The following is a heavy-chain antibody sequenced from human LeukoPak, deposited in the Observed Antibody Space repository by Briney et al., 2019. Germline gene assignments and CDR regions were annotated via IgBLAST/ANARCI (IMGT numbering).Heavy chain of an antibody. V-gene: IGHV3-21*01. D-gene: IGHD2-21*01. CDR2: ISTSSSFI. J-gene: IGHJ4*02. CDR1: GITYSSHA. Sequence: PGGSLRLSCAASGITYSSHAMSLVRQAPGKGLEWVSSISTSSSFIYYADSVKGRFTISRDSAKNSLYLQMNSLRAEDTAVYYCARLPDCGSNCHPSDYWGQGTLVTVSS. CDR3: ARLPDCGSNCHPSDY.